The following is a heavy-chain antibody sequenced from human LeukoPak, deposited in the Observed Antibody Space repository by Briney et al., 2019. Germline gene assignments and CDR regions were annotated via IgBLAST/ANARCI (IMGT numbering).Heavy chain of an antibody. J-gene: IGHJ5*02. CDR1: GYTFTSYG. CDR2: ISAYNGNT. V-gene: IGHV1-18*01. Sequence: GASVKVSCKASGYTFTSYGISWVRQAPGQGLEWMGWISAYNGNTNYAQKLQGRVTMTTDTSTSTAYMELSRLRSDDTAVYYCARFEQQLVNWFDPWGQGTLVTVSS. CDR3: ARFEQQLVNWFDP. D-gene: IGHD6-13*01.